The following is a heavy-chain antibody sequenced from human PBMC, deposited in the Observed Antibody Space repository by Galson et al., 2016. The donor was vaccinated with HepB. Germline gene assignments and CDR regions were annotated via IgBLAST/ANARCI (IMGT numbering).Heavy chain of an antibody. V-gene: IGHV3-48*01. J-gene: IGHJ3*02. Sequence: SLRLSCAASGFIFSSYSMNWVRQAPGKGLEWVSYISGSSHSIYYADSVKGRFTISRDNAKNSLYLQMNSLRAEDTAVYYCARDWTAAVVRYSFDIWGQGTMVTVSS. CDR1: GFIFSSYS. D-gene: IGHD6-13*01. CDR2: ISGSSHSI. CDR3: ARDWTAAVVRYSFDI.